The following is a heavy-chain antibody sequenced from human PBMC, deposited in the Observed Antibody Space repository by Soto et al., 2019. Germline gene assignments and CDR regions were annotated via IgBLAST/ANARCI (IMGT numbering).Heavy chain of an antibody. CDR3: ARGLAAAGWLDP. D-gene: IGHD6-13*01. CDR1: GDSVDSGVYY. Sequence: QVHLQESGPGLVKPSETLSLTCTVSGDSVDSGVYYWSWIRQPPGKGLEWIGHIYYTGSANYDPSLKSRLTMSIDTSKNQFSLTMTSVSAADTAMYYCARGLAAAGWLDPWGQGHRVTVSS. J-gene: IGHJ5*02. V-gene: IGHV4-61*08. CDR2: IYYTGSA.